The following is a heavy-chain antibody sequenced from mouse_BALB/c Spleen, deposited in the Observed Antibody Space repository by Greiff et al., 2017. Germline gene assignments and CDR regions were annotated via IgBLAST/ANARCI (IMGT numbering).Heavy chain of an antibody. Sequence: LQQPGSELVRPGASVKLSCKASGYTFTSYWMHWVKQRPGQGLEWIGNICPGSGSTNYDEKFKSKATLTVDTSSSTAYMQLSSLTSEDSAVYYCTRGWLPPFDYWGQGTTLTVSS. CDR2: ICPGSGST. J-gene: IGHJ2*01. CDR3: TRGWLPPFDY. D-gene: IGHD2-2*01. CDR1: GYTFTSYW. V-gene: IGHV1S22*01.